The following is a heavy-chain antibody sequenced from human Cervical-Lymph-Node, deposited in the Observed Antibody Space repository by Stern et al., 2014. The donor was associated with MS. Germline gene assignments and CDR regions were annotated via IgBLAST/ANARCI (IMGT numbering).Heavy chain of an antibody. Sequence: EVQLVESGGGLVQPGRSLRLSCAASGFIFDDYAMHWVRQVPGKGLEWVSGISYNGGSLGYADSVKGRFIVSRDNAKDSLYLQMNDLRAEDTALYYCAKDRSSSWYDLPLESWGQGTLVTVSS. CDR2: ISYNGGSL. CDR3: AKDRSSSWYDLPLES. V-gene: IGHV3-9*01. D-gene: IGHD2-2*01. CDR1: GFIFDDYA. J-gene: IGHJ4*02.